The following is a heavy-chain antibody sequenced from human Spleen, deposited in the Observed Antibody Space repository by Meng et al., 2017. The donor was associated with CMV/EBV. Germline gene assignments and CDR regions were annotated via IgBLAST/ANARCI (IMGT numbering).Heavy chain of an antibody. CDR2: IIPIVGIT. J-gene: IGHJ6*02. CDR1: GGSFNIYA. V-gene: IGHV1-69*10. D-gene: IGHD3-22*01. CDR3: ARDRPSSMLVPTSRKGTYYYYGVDV. Sequence: SVKVSCKASGGSFNIYAVNWVRQAPGQGLEWMGGIIPIVGITKYAQKFQGRVTITADRSTNTAYMELSSLRSGDTAVYYCARDRPSSMLVPTSRKGTYYYYGVDVWGQGTTVTVSS.